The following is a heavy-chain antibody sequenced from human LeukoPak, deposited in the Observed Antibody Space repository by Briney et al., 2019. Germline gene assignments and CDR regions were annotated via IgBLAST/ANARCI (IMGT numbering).Heavy chain of an antibody. CDR2: INSIGSTT. V-gene: IGHV3-23*01. CDR1: GFTFSSYA. CDR3: AKXGGXXXXXXXXY. J-gene: IGHJ4*01. Sequence: GGSLRLSCAASGFTFSSYAMTWVRQAPGKGLEWVSGINSIGSTTYYADSVKGRFTISGDDSKNTLNLQMNGLRADDTAIYYCAKXGGXXXXXXXXYWXXXXXVTV.